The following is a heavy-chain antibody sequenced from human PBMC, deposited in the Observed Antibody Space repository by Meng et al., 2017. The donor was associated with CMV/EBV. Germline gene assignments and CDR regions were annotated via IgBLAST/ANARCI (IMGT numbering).Heavy chain of an antibody. J-gene: IGHJ6*02. CDR1: GGTFSSYA. V-gene: IGHV1-69*10. CDR2: IIPILGIA. CDR3: ARGHWGDWGSFYYYGMDV. Sequence: SVKVSCKASGGTFSSYAISWVRQAPGQGLEWMGGIIPILGIANYAQKFQGRVTITADKSTSTAYMELSSLRSEDTAVSYCARGHWGDWGSFYYYGMDVWGQGTTVTVSS. D-gene: IGHD7-27*01.